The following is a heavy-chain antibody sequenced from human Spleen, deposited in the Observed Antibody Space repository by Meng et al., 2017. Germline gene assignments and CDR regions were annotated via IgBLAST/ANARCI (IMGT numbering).Heavy chain of an antibody. V-gene: IGHV1-18*01. CDR3: ARGTPGRSYSDY. CDR2: FVSNADT. D-gene: IGHD3-10*01. J-gene: IGHJ4*02. CDR1: GYTSASYG. Sequence: QPQLLQSGAEVKKPGASVWISCKASGYTSASYGISWFRQAPGQGLEWMGWFVSNADTYPAQKFQGRVTMTRDTHTSTDFMELRSLRFDDTAVYYCARGTPGRSYSDYWGQGTLVTVSS.